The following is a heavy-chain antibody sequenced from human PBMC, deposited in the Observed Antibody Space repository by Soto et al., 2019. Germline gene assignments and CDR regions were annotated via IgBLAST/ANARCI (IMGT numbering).Heavy chain of an antibody. CDR1: GYTFTSYD. Sequence: RASVKVSCKASGYTFTSYDINWVRQATGQGLEWMGWMNPNSGNTGYAQKFQGRVTMTRNTSISTAYMELSSLRSEDTAVYYCARGYAEGYYYGMDVWGQGTTVTVSS. J-gene: IGHJ6*02. V-gene: IGHV1-8*01. D-gene: IGHD3-16*01. CDR2: MNPNSGNT. CDR3: ARGYAEGYYYGMDV.